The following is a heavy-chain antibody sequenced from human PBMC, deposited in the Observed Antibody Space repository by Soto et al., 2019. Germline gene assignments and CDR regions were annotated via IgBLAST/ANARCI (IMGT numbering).Heavy chain of an antibody. CDR3: AREDVRNYYDSSGYYYDAFDI. J-gene: IGHJ3*02. D-gene: IGHD3-22*01. Sequence: QVQLVQSGAEVKKPGASVKVSCKASGYTFTSYAMHWVRQAPGQRLEWMAWINAGNGNTKYSQKFQGRVTITRDTSASTAYMELSSLRSEDTAVYYCAREDVRNYYDSSGYYYDAFDIWGQGTMVTVSS. CDR1: GYTFTSYA. CDR2: INAGNGNT. V-gene: IGHV1-3*01.